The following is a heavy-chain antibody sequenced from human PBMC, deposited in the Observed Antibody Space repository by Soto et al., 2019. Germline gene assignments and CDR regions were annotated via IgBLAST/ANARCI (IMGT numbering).Heavy chain of an antibody. V-gene: IGHV3-23*01. J-gene: IGHJ3*02. Sequence: EVQLLESGGGLVQPGGSLRLSCAASGFPFSSYAMNWVRQTPGKGLEWVSGVLGGGGSTFYADSVKGRFTISRDNSKNRLYVQMNSLRAEDTAIYYCARKGPPRDAFDIWGQGTMVTVSS. CDR2: VLGGGGST. CDR1: GFPFSSYA. CDR3: ARKGPPRDAFDI.